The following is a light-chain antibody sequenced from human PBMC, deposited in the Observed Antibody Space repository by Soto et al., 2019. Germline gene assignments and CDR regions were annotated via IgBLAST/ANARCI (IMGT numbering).Light chain of an antibody. V-gene: IGKV3-15*01. J-gene: IGKJ1*01. CDR2: DAS. CDR3: QQYNNWPPWT. Sequence: ILMTQSPATLSVSPGERATLSCRASQSVSNNLARYQQKPGQAPRLLIYDASTRATGIPARFSGSGSGTEFTLTISGLLSEDFAVYYCQQYNNWPPWTFGQGTKVEIK. CDR1: QSVSNN.